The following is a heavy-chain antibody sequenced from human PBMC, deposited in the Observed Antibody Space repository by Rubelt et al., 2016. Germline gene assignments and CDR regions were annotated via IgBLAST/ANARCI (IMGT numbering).Heavy chain of an antibody. Sequence: GKGLEWIGSIYYSGSTYYNPSLKSRVTISVDTSKNQFSLKLSSVTAADTAMYYCATEGRDYGDYPFDYWGQGTLVTVSS. D-gene: IGHD4-17*01. V-gene: IGHV4-39*07. CDR2: IYYSGST. J-gene: IGHJ4*02. CDR3: ATEGRDYGDYPFDY.